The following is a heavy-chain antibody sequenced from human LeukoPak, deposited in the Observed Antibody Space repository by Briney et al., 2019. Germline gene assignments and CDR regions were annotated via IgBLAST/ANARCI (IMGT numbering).Heavy chain of an antibody. CDR2: ISYDGSNK. V-gene: IGHV3-30*18. CDR3: AKDAGPDIVVVPAALDY. Sequence: GGSQRLSCAASGFTFSSYGMHWVRQAPGKGLEWVAVISYDGSNKYYADSVKGRFTISRDNSKNTLYLQMNSLRAEDTAVYYCAKDAGPDIVVVPAALDYWGQGTLVTVSS. CDR1: GFTFSSYG. J-gene: IGHJ4*02. D-gene: IGHD2-2*01.